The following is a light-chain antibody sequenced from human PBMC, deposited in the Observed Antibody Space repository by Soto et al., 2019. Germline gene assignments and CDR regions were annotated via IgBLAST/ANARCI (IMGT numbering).Light chain of an antibody. CDR2: DAS. J-gene: IGKJ1*01. V-gene: IGKV3-11*01. CDR3: QQRSNWPRT. CDR1: QSVSSY. Sequence: EIVLTQSPASLSLAPGERATLSCRASQSVSSYLVWYQQKPGKAPRLLIYDASNRATGIPARFSGSGSGTDFTLTISSLEPEDFAAYYCQQRSNWPRTFGQGTKVEIK.